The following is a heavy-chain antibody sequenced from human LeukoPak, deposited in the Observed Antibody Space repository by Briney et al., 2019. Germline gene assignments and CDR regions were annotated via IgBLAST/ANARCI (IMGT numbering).Heavy chain of an antibody. D-gene: IGHD1-14*01. V-gene: IGHV4-59*12. J-gene: IGHJ4*02. CDR1: GGSISSYY. CDR3: AREPSASRGIRFVD. CDR2: IYYSGST. Sequence: SETLSLTCTVSGGSISSYYWSWIRQPPGKGLEWIGYIYYSGSTNYNPSLKSRVTISVDTSKNQFSLKLTSVTAADTAVYYCAREPSASRGIRFVDWGQGTLVTVSS.